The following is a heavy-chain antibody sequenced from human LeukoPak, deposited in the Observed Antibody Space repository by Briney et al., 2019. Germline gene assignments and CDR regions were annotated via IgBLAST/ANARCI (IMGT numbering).Heavy chain of an antibody. CDR3: ARNSGSYRKIDY. J-gene: IGHJ4*02. D-gene: IGHD1-26*01. Sequence: PGGSLRLSCAASGFTFSSYWMHWVRQAPGKGLVWVSRINSDGSSTSYADSVKGRFTISRDNAKNTQYLQMNSLRAEDTAVYYCARNSGSYRKIDYWGQGTLVTVSS. CDR1: GFTFSSYW. CDR2: INSDGSST. V-gene: IGHV3-74*01.